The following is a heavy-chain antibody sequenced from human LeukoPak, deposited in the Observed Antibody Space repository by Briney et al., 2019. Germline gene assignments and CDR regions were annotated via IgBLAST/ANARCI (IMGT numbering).Heavy chain of an antibody. CDR3: ATTYCGGDCYSPY. D-gene: IGHD2-21*02. V-gene: IGHV4-59*08. J-gene: IGHJ4*02. CDR2: IHYSGST. CDR1: GGSIRSYY. Sequence: SETLSLTCTVSGGSIRSYYWSWIRQPPGKGLEWIGYIHYSGSTKYTPSLKSRVTISVDTSKNQFSLKLNSVTAADTAVYYCATTYCGGDCYSPYWGQGTLVTVYS.